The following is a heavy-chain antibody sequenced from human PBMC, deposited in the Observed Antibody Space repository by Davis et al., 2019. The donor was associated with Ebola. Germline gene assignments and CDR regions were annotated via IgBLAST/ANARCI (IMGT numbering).Heavy chain of an antibody. V-gene: IGHV3-53*01. CDR1: GFTVSSSY. D-gene: IGHD6-19*01. CDR2: IFSGGTT. Sequence: GGSLRLSCAASGFTVSSSYLSWVRQAPGRGLEWVSVIFSGGTTYYADSVKGRFTISRDDAKNTLYLQMNSLRVDDTALFYCARGSGCNWYFDLWGRGTLVTVSS. CDR3: ARGSGCNWYFDL. J-gene: IGHJ2*01.